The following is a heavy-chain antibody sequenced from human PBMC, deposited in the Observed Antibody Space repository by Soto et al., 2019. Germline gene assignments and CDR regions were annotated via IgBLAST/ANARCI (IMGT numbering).Heavy chain of an antibody. CDR3: ARGGIGMVRTFDH. V-gene: IGHV3-53*01. Sequence: PGGSLRLSCAASGFTVSSTYMSWVRQAPGKGLEWVSIIFSSGESFYADSVKGRFTISRDSSDNTVYLQMNSLKAEDTAVYYCARGGIGMVRTFDHWGQGTLVTLSS. CDR2: IFSSGES. D-gene: IGHD3-10*01. CDR1: GFTVSSTY. J-gene: IGHJ4*02.